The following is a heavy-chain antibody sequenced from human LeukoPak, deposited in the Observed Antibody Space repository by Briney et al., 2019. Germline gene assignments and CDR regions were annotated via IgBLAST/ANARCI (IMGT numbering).Heavy chain of an antibody. CDR1: GGSISSYY. J-gene: IGHJ4*02. CDR2: IYYSGST. CDR3: ARVAWESLDY. V-gene: IGHV4-59*01. Sequence: SETLSLTCTVSGGSISSYYWSWIRQPPGKGLERIGYIYYSGSTNYNPSLKSRVTISVDTSKNQFSLKLSSVTAADTAVYYCARVAWESLDYWGQGTLVTVSS. D-gene: IGHD1-26*01.